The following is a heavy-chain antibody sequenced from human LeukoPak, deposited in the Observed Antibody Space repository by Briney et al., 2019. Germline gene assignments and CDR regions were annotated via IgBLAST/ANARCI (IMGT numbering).Heavy chain of an antibody. CDR1: GGSISSSSYY. CDR3: AMVMWLVDP. V-gene: IGHV4-39*01. CDR2: IYSSGST. Sequence: SETLSLTCTVSGGSISSSSYYWGWIRQPPGKGLEWIGSIYSSGSTYYNPSLKSRVTISVDTSKNQFSLKLSSVTAADTAVYYCAMVMWLVDPWGQGTLVTVSS. D-gene: IGHD3-22*01. J-gene: IGHJ5*02.